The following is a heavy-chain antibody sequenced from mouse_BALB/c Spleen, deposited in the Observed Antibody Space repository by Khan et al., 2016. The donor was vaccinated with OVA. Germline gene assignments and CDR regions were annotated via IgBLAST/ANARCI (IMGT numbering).Heavy chain of an antibody. Sequence: QVQLKQSGPGLVQPSQSLSITCTVSGFSLTTYGVHWVRQSPGKGLEWLGVLWSGGSTYYNAAFISRLSISKDNSKSQVFFKMNSLQANDTAIYYCARNYDYDEGLAYWGQGTLGTVAA. V-gene: IGHV2-2*02. CDR1: GFSLTTYG. J-gene: IGHJ3*01. D-gene: IGHD2-4*01. CDR2: LWSGGST. CDR3: ARNYDYDEGLAY.